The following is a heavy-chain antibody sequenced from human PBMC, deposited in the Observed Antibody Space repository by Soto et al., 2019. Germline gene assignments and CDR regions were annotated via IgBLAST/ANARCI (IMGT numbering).Heavy chain of an antibody. D-gene: IGHD6-19*01. Sequence: GGSLRLSCAASGFTFSSYAMHWVRQAPGKGLEWVAVISYDGSNKYYADSVKGRFTISRDNSKNTLYLQMNSLRAEDTAVYYCARDTYSSGWYGRLDYWGQGTLVTVSS. CDR1: GFTFSSYA. V-gene: IGHV3-30-3*01. J-gene: IGHJ4*02. CDR3: ARDTYSSGWYGRLDY. CDR2: ISYDGSNK.